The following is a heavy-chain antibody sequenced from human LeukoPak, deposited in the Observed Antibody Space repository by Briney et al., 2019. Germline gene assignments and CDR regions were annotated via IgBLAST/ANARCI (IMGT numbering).Heavy chain of an antibody. D-gene: IGHD5-12*01. CDR2: INHSGST. CDR1: GGSFSGYY. V-gene: IGHV4-34*01. J-gene: IGHJ4*02. CDR3: ARRGAGSGYADD. Sequence: PSETLSLTCAVYGGSFSGYYWSWIRQPPGKGLEWIGEINHSGSTNYNPSLKSRVTISVDTSKNQFSLKLSSVTAADTAVYYCARRGAGSGYADDWGQGTLVTVSS.